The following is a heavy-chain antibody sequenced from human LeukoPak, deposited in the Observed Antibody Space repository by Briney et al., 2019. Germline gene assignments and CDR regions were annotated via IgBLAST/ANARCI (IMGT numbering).Heavy chain of an antibody. D-gene: IGHD1-26*01. V-gene: IGHV3-23*01. Sequence: GESLRLSCAASGFTFSSYAMSWVRQAPGKGLEWVSAISGSGGSTYYADSVKGRFTISRDNSKNTLYLQMNSLRAEDTAVYYCAKTRGSYRFFDYWGQGTLVTVSS. J-gene: IGHJ4*02. CDR1: GFTFSSYA. CDR2: ISGSGGST. CDR3: AKTRGSYRFFDY.